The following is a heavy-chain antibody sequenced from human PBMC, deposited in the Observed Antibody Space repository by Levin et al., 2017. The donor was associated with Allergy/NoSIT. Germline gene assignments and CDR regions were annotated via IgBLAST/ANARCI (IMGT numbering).Heavy chain of an antibody. D-gene: IGHD3-10*01. Sequence: LSLTCAASGFTFSSSNMNWVRQAPGKGLEWISFIPTTSSPTYYADSVKGRFTISRDNAKNSLYLQMNSLRDEDTAVYYCAREGDSGSYSHYWGQGTLVTVSS. J-gene: IGHJ4*02. CDR1: GFTFSSSN. CDR2: IPTTSSPT. V-gene: IGHV3-48*02. CDR3: AREGDSGSYSHY.